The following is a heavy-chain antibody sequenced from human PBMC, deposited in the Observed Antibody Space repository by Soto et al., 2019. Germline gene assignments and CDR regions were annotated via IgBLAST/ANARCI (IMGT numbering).Heavy chain of an antibody. CDR3: ARGTATAAVYYYYYGMDV. CDR1: GYTFTSYD. D-gene: IGHD6-13*01. J-gene: IGHJ6*02. V-gene: IGHV1-8*01. Sequence: ASVKVSCKASGYTFTSYDINWVRQATGQGLEWMGWTNPNSGNTGYAQKFQGRVTMTRNTSISTAYMELSSLRSEDTAVYYCARGTATAAVYYYYYGMDVWGQGTTVTVSS. CDR2: TNPNSGNT.